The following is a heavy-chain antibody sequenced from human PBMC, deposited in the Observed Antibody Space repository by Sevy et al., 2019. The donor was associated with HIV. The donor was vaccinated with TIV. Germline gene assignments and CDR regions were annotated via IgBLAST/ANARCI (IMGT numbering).Heavy chain of an antibody. CDR1: GFTFGDYC. V-gene: IGHV3-49*04. CDR2: FKSKAHGGTA. Sequence: GGSLRLSCATSGFTFGDYCMSWVRQAPGKGLEWISFFKSKAHGGTAENAASAKDRFTISRDDSKGIVYLQMNNLKTEDTAVYFCTRWSGSQSIFDYWGQGTLVTVSS. J-gene: IGHJ4*02. D-gene: IGHD1-26*01. CDR3: TRWSGSQSIFDY.